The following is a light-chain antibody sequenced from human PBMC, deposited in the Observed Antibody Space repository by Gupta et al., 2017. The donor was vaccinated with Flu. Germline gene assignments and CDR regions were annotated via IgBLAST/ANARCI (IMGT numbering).Light chain of an antibody. CDR2: EVS. J-gene: IGKJ2*01. Sequence: DTVMTQTPLSLSVTPGQPASISCKSGQSLLHGDGRTYLHWYLQKSGHPPQLLIHEVSNRVPGVPDRFSGSGSGTDFTLNISRGEAEDVGVYYCKQRIELPYTFGQGTKLDIK. V-gene: IGKV2D-29*01. CDR1: QSLLHGDGRTY. CDR3: KQRIELPYT.